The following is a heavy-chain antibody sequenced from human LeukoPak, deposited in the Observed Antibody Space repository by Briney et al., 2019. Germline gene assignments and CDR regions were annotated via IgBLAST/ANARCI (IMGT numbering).Heavy chain of an antibody. D-gene: IGHD3-10*01. Sequence: GESLKISCNGSGYSFTNYWIGWVRQMSGKGLERMGIIYPGDCDTRYSPSFQGPVTISADKSLSTAYRPWSSLKASDTAIYYCARPPAGFGELSVDYWGQGTLVTVSP. J-gene: IGHJ4*02. CDR2: IYPGDCDT. V-gene: IGHV5-51*01. CDR1: GYSFTNYW. CDR3: ARPPAGFGELSVDY.